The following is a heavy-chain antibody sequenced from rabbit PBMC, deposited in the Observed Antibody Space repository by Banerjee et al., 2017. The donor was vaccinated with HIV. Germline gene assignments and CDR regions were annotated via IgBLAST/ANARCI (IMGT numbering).Heavy chain of an antibody. CDR3: ARDDANDNGAHFDL. J-gene: IGHJ4*01. D-gene: IGHD6-1*01. V-gene: IGHV1S40*01. CDR2: IYAGSSGST. Sequence: LEESGGDLVKPGASLTLTCTASGFSFSNNYICWVRQAPGKGLEWIACIYAGSSGSTYYASWAKGRFTISKTSATTVTLQMTSLTAADTATYFCARDDANDNGAHFDLWGQGTLVTVS. CDR1: GFSFSNNY.